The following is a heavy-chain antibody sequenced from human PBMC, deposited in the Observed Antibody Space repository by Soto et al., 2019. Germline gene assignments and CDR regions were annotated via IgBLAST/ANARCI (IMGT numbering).Heavy chain of an antibody. CDR2: ISYDGSNK. V-gene: IGHV3-30*03. J-gene: IGHJ6*02. CDR3: ARELAWVDTAISYGMDV. D-gene: IGHD5-18*01. CDR1: GCTCINYG. Sequence: GGSLRLSCAASGCTCINYGMCWVRQAPGKGLEWVAVISYDGSNKYYADSVKGRFTISRDNSKNTLYLQMNSLRAEETAVYYCARELAWVDTAISYGMDVWGQGSTVTVSS.